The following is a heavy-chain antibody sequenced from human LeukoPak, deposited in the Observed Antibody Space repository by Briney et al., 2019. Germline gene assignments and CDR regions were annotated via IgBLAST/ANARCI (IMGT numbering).Heavy chain of an antibody. J-gene: IGHJ5*02. D-gene: IGHD3-10*01. CDR3: ARAGGLGELRGLHWFDP. CDR2: MNPNSGNT. Sequence: GASVKVSCKASGYTFTSYDINWVRQATGQGLEWMGWMNPNSGNTGYAQKFQGRVTMTRNTSISTAYMELSSLRSEDTAVYYCARAGGLGELRGLHWFDPWGQGTLVTVSS. CDR1: GYTFTSYD. V-gene: IGHV1-8*01.